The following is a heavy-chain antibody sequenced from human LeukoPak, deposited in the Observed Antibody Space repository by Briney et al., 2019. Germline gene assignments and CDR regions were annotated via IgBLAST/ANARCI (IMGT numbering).Heavy chain of an antibody. J-gene: IGHJ5*02. Sequence: SETLSLTCAVYGGSFSGYYWSWIRQPPGKGLEWIGEVNHSGSTNYNPSLKSRVTISVDTSKNQFSMKLSSVTAADTAVYYYARTPYSGSYLYNWFDPWGQGTLVTVSS. CDR2: VNHSGST. CDR3: ARTPYSGSYLYNWFDP. V-gene: IGHV4-34*01. D-gene: IGHD1-26*01. CDR1: GGSFSGYY.